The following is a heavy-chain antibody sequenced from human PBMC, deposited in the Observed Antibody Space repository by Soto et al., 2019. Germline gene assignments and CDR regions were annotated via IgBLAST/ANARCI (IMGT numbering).Heavy chain of an antibody. J-gene: IGHJ4*02. Sequence: GASVKVSCKASGGTFSSYAISWVRQAPGQGLEWMGGIIPIFGTANYAQKFQGRVTITADESTSTAYMELSSLRSEDTAVYYCERIPNSSSWYSPDYWGQGTLVTVSS. CDR1: GGTFSSYA. CDR2: IIPIFGTA. CDR3: ERIPNSSSWYSPDY. V-gene: IGHV1-69*13. D-gene: IGHD6-13*01.